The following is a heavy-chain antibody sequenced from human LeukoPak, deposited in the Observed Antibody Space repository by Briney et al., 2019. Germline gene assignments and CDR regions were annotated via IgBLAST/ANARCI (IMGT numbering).Heavy chain of an antibody. V-gene: IGHV3-23*01. CDR1: GFAFISCA. CDR3: AKDVSRFLEWFSVGT. D-gene: IGHD3-3*01. CDR2: ISGSGGST. Sequence: GRSLRLSCAASGFAFISCAISWGRKGPGKGLARVSGISGSGGSTYYADSVKGRFTISRDNSKNTLYLQMNSLRAEDTAVYYCAKDVSRFLEWFSVGTGGQGTLVTVSS. J-gene: IGHJ4*02.